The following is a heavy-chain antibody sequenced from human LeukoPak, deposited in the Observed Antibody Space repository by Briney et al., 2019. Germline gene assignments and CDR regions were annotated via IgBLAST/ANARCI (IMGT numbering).Heavy chain of an antibody. CDR3: AREGQIVVVPATDAFDI. CDR1: GFTFSSYS. J-gene: IGHJ3*02. CDR2: ISSSSSSYI. D-gene: IGHD2-2*01. Sequence: GGSLRLSCAASGFTFSSYSMTWVRQAPGKGLEWVSSISSSSSSYIYYADSVKGRFTISRDNAKNSLYLQMNSLRAEDTAVYYCAREGQIVVVPATDAFDIWGQGTMVTVSS. V-gene: IGHV3-21*01.